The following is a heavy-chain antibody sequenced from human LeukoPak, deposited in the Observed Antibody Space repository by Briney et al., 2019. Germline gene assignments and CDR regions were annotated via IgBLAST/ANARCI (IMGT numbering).Heavy chain of an antibody. CDR3: ATLLELLDS. V-gene: IGHV1-69-2*01. CDR1: GYTLTDYY. Sequence: ASVKISCKVSGYTLTDYYMHWVQQAPGKGLEWMGLVDPEDGETIYAEKFQGRVTINADTTTDTAYMELSSLRSEDTAVYYCATLLELLDSWGQGTLVTVSS. CDR2: VDPEDGET. D-gene: IGHD1-7*01. J-gene: IGHJ4*02.